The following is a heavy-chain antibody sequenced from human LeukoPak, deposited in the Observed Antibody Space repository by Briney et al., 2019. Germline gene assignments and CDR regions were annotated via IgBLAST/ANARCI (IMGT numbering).Heavy chain of an antibody. CDR1: GGTFSSYA. Sequence: SVKVSCKASGGTFSSYAISWVRQAPGQGLEWMGGIIPIFGTANYAQKFQGRVTLTADKSTSTAYMELSSLISEDTAVYYCASGKVRVVPAATGAPFDYWGQGTLVTVSS. CDR2: IIPIFGTA. J-gene: IGHJ4*02. D-gene: IGHD2-2*01. CDR3: ASGKVRVVPAATGAPFDY. V-gene: IGHV1-69*06.